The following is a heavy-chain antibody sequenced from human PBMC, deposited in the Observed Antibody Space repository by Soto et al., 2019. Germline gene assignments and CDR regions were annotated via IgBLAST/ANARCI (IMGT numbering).Heavy chain of an antibody. CDR2: ISAYNGNT. V-gene: IGHV1-18*01. CDR3: ARDEYDFWSGRQIYGMDV. D-gene: IGHD3-3*01. CDR1: GYTFTSYG. Sequence: ASVKVSCTASGYTFTSYGISWVRQAPGQGLEWMGWISAYNGNTNYAQKLQGRVTMTTDTSTSTAYMELRSLRSDDTAVYYCARDEYDFWSGRQIYGMDVWGQGTTVTVSS. J-gene: IGHJ6*02.